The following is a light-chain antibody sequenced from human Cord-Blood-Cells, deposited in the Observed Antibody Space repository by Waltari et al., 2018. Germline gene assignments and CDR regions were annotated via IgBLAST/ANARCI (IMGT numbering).Light chain of an antibody. V-gene: IGKV3-20*01. CDR3: QQYGSSPFT. CDR2: GAS. Sequence: EIVLTQSPGTLSLSPGERATLSCRASQSVSSSYLAWYQQKPGQAPRLLIYGASIRATGTPDRFSGSRSGTDFTLTISRLEPEDFAVYYCQQYGSSPFTFGPGTKVDIK. J-gene: IGKJ3*01. CDR1: QSVSSSY.